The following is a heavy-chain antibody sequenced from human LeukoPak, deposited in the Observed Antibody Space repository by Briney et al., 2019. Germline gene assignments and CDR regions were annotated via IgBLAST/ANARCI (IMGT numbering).Heavy chain of an antibody. CDR1: GFSFDSHI. J-gene: IGHJ4*02. Sequence: GGSPRLSCAASGFSFDSHIMHWVRQAPGKGLEWVAGIWYDGSRRHYGDSAEGRFSVSRDNSRNTLDLQMNSLTAEDTAVYYCAKDKWEERGNYYHYFDYWGQGILVTVSS. V-gene: IGHV3-33*06. CDR3: AKDKWEERGNYYHYFDY. CDR2: IWYDGSRR. D-gene: IGHD1-26*01.